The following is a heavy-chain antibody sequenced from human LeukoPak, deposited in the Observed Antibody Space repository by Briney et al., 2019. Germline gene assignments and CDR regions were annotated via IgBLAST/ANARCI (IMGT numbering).Heavy chain of an antibody. CDR1: GGSISSYY. CDR3: ARLPFNSGYEYFDY. J-gene: IGHJ4*02. Sequence: SETLSLTCTVSGGSISSYYWSWIRQPPGKGQEWIGYIYYSGSTNYNPSLKSRVTISVDKSKNQFSLKLSSVTAADTAVYSCARLPFNSGYEYFDYWGQGTLVTVSS. CDR2: IYYSGST. D-gene: IGHD5-12*01. V-gene: IGHV4-59*12.